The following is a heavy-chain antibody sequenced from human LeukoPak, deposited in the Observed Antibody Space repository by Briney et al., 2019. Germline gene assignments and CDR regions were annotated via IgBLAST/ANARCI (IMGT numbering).Heavy chain of an antibody. J-gene: IGHJ4*02. V-gene: IGHV4-59*01. Sequence: PSETLSLTCTVSGGSISSYYWSWIRQPPGKGLEWIGYIYYSGNTNYNPSLKSRATISVDTSKNLFSLKLSSVTAADTAVYYCARVDYYDNSGYFLFDYWGQGTLVTVSS. CDR1: GGSISSYY. D-gene: IGHD3-22*01. CDR2: IYYSGNT. CDR3: ARVDYYDNSGYFLFDY.